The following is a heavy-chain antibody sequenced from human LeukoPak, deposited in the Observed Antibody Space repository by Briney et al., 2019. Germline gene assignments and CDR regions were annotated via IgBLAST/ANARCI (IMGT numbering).Heavy chain of an antibody. Sequence: GGSLRLSCAASGFTFSSYEMNWVRQAPGKGLEWVSYISSSGSTIYYADSVKGRFTISRDNAKNSLYLQMNSLTAGDTAVYYCARLFLYAVTGTGRIDWYFDLWGRGTLVTVSS. V-gene: IGHV3-48*03. J-gene: IGHJ2*01. CDR2: ISSSGSTI. CDR1: GFTFSSYE. D-gene: IGHD6-19*01. CDR3: ARLFLYAVTGTGRIDWYFDL.